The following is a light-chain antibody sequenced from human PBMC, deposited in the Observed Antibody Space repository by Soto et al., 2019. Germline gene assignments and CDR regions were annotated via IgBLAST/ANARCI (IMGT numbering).Light chain of an antibody. CDR3: QQYDKWPWT. CDR1: QSVTGD. V-gene: IGKV3-15*01. J-gene: IGKJ1*01. Sequence: EIVMTQSPATLSVSPGESATLSCWASQSVTGDLAWYQQQPGQAPKLFIYRASTRATGVPARFSGSGSGTEFTLTISSLQSEDFAIYYCQQYDKWPWTFGQGTKVHIK. CDR2: RAS.